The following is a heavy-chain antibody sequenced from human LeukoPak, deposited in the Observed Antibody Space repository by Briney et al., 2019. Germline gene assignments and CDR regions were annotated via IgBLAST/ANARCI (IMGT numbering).Heavy chain of an antibody. CDR2: ISGSGGST. CDR1: GFTFSSYS. D-gene: IGHD2-21*02. CDR3: AKELAECGGDGNSLRDY. J-gene: IGHJ4*02. V-gene: IGHV3-23*01. Sequence: GGSLRLSCAASGFTFSSYSMSWVRRAPGGGVEGVSHISGSGGSTYYADSEKGRFTISRANYKNTLYLQKNSLRAEDTAIYYCAKELAECGGDGNSLRDYWGQGTLVTVSS.